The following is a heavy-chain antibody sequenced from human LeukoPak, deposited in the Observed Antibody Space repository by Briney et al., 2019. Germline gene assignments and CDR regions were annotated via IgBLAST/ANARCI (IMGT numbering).Heavy chain of an antibody. Sequence: ASVKVSCKASGGTFSSYAISWVRQAPGQGLEWMGGIIPIFGTANYVQKFQGRVTITADESTSTAYMELSSLRSEDTAVYYCARDVEYCSGGSCYHDGADYYYGMDVWGQGTTVTVSS. CDR2: IIPIFGTA. CDR1: GGTFSSYA. CDR3: ARDVEYCSGGSCYHDGADYYYGMDV. D-gene: IGHD2-15*01. J-gene: IGHJ6*02. V-gene: IGHV1-69*13.